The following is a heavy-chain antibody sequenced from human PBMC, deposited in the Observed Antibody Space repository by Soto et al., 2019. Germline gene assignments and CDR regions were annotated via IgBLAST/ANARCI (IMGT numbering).Heavy chain of an antibody. J-gene: IGHJ5*02. V-gene: IGHV3-43*01. CDR3: AKGTWQWLATSALWFDP. CDR2: ISWDGGST. CDR1: GFTFDDYT. D-gene: IGHD6-19*01. Sequence: GGSLRLSCAASGFTFDDYTMHWVHQAPGKGLEWVSLISWDGGSTYYADSVKGRFTISRDNSKNSLYLQMNSLRTEDTALYYCAKGTWQWLATSALWFDPWGQGTLVTVSS.